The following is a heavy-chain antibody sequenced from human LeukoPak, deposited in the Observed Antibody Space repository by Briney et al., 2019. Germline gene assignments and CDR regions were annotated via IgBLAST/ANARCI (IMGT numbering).Heavy chain of an antibody. CDR1: GYTFTSYG. CDR3: ASYYDFWSGYYTGNY. D-gene: IGHD3-3*01. CDR2: ISAYNGNT. J-gene: IGHJ4*02. Sequence: ASVKVSCKASGYTFTSYGISWVRQAPGQGLEWMGWISAYNGNTNYAQKLQGRVTMTRDTSTSTVYMELSSLRSEDTAVYYCASYYDFWSGYYTGNYWGQGTLVTVSS. V-gene: IGHV1-18*01.